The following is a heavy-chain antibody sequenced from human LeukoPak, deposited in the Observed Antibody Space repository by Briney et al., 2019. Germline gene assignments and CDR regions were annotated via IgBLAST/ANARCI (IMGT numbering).Heavy chain of an antibody. CDR1: GFTVSSNY. CDR2: IYSGGST. D-gene: IGHD2-2*01. CDR3: ARVRYCSSTSCSNFDY. V-gene: IGHV3-66*02. Sequence: PGGSLRLSCAASGFTVSSNYMSWVRQAPWKGLEWVSVIYSGGSTYYADSVKGRFTISRDNSKNTLYLQMNSLRAEDTAVYYCARVRYCSSTSCSNFDYWGQGTLVTVSS. J-gene: IGHJ4*02.